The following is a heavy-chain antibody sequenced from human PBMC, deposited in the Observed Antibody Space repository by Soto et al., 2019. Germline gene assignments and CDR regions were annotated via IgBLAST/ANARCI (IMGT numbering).Heavy chain of an antibody. Sequence: SVKVSCKASGGTFSSYAISWVRQAPGQGLEWMGGIIPIFGTANYAQKFQGRVTITADESTSTAYMELSSLRSEDTAVYYCAIVRGGSPLSSSDPWGPGPLVTLSS. CDR3: AIVRGGSPLSSSDP. V-gene: IGHV1-69*13. D-gene: IGHD6-6*01. CDR2: IIPIFGTA. J-gene: IGHJ5*02. CDR1: GGTFSSYA.